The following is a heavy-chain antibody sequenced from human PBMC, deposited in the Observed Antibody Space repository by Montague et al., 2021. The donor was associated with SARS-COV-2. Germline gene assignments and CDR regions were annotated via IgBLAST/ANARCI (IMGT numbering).Heavy chain of an antibody. CDR2: IYTSGST. CDR3: ASGIAANYYYYMDV. CDR1: GGSISSGSYY. D-gene: IGHD6-13*01. J-gene: IGHJ6*03. V-gene: IGHV4-61*02. Sequence: TLSLTCTVSGGSISSGSYYWSWIRQPAGKGLEWIGRIYTSGSTNYNPSLKSRVTISVDTSKNQFSLKLSSVTAADTAVYYCASGIAANYYYYMDVWGKGTTVTVSS.